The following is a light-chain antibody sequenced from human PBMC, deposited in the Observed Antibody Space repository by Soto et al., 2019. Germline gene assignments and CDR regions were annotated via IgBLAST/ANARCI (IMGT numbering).Light chain of an antibody. J-gene: IGKJ1*01. Sequence: DIQMSQSASALSASVGDRVIITCRASQSINRRLAWYQQKPGKAPRLLIYDVSTLESGVPSRFGGSGSGTEFTLTISGVQPEDFATYYCQQYNSYSWTFGQGTKVDIK. CDR1: QSINRR. V-gene: IGKV1-5*01. CDR3: QQYNSYSWT. CDR2: DVS.